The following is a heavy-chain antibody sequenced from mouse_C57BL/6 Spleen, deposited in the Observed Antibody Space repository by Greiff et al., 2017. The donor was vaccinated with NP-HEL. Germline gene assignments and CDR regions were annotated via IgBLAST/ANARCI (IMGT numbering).Heavy chain of an antibody. CDR1: GFTFSSYA. D-gene: IGHD4-1*01. J-gene: IGHJ1*03. Sequence: EVQGVESGGGLVKPGGSLKLSCAASGFTFSSYAMSCVRQTPEKRLEWVATISDGGSYTYYPDNVKGRFTISRDNAKNNLYLQMSHLKSEDTAMYYCARAPELGRYFDVWGTGTTVTVSS. V-gene: IGHV5-4*01. CDR3: ARAPELGRYFDV. CDR2: ISDGGSYT.